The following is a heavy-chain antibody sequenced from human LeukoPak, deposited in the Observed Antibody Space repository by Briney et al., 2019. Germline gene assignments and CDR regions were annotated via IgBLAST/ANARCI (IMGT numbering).Heavy chain of an antibody. CDR2: ISNSGST. J-gene: IGHJ4*02. Sequence: SETLSLTCTVSGGSIGGNSYWSWIRQPPGKGPGWIGHISNSGSTYYSPSLSSRVTISLDTSKNQFSLKLRSVTAADTAVYYCARGGASSIPLDYWGRGTLVTVSS. CDR1: GGSIGGNSY. V-gene: IGHV4-61*01. D-gene: IGHD1-26*01. CDR3: ARGGASSIPLDY.